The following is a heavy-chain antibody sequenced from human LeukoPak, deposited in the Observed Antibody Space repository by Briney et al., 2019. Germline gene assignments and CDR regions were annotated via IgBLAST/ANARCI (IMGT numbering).Heavy chain of an antibody. D-gene: IGHD2-15*01. CDR2: IHFSGST. Sequence: SETLSLTCTVSGSSISSNYFWGWIRQPPGEGLEWIASIHFSGSTYYNPSIKSRVTISVDTSKNQFSLKLSSVTAADTAVYYCARHFDVCSGGSCLLYFDYWGQGTLVTVSS. V-gene: IGHV4-39*01. CDR3: ARHFDVCSGGSCLLYFDY. J-gene: IGHJ4*02. CDR1: GSSISSNYF.